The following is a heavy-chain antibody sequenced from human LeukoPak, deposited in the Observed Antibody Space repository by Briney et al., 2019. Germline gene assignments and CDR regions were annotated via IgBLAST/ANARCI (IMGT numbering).Heavy chain of an antibody. CDR1: GFTFSSST. D-gene: IGHD4/OR15-4a*01. CDR3: VRIPNSANFPNWFDP. CDR2: ISSSSDYI. J-gene: IGHJ5*02. V-gene: IGHV3-21*01. Sequence: PGGYLRLSCAASGFTFSSSTMNWVRRAPGKGLEWVSSISSSSDYIYYADSVKGRFTISRDNAKNSLYLQMNSLRAEDTAVYYCVRIPNSANFPNWFDPWGQGTLVTVSS.